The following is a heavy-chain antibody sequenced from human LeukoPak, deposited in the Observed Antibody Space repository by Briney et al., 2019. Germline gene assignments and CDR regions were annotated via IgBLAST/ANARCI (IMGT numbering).Heavy chain of an antibody. CDR1: GGTFSSYA. V-gene: IGHV1-69*01. J-gene: IGHJ6*03. Sequence: ASXXXSYKASGGTFSSYAISWVRQAPGQGLEWMGGIIPIFGTANYAQKFQGRVTITADESTSTAYMELSSLRSEDTAVYYCARDLRLRGGYYYYYMDVWGKGTTVTVSS. CDR3: ARDLRLRGGYYYYYMDV. CDR2: IIPIFGTA. D-gene: IGHD5-12*01.